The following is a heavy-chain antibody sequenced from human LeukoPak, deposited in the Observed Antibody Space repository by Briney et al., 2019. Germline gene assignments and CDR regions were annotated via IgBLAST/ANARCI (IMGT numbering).Heavy chain of an antibody. CDR1: GFTFSSYA. Sequence: GGSLRLSCAASGFTFSSYAMHWVRQAPGKGLEWVAVISYDGSNKYYADSVKGRFTISRDNSKNTLYLQMNSLRAEDTAVYYCARDGLLGYFDYWGQGTMVTVSS. V-gene: IGHV3-30-3*01. CDR2: ISYDGSNK. CDR3: ARDGLLGYFDY. J-gene: IGHJ4*03.